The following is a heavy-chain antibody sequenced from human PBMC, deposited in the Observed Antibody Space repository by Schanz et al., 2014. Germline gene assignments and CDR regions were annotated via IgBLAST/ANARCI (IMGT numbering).Heavy chain of an antibody. CDR3: AKYRGYYRVSGSYRELEY. CDR1: GFTLSSYG. CDR2: INSDGTKR. D-gene: IGHD3-10*01. V-gene: IGHV3-30*18. J-gene: IGHJ4*02. Sequence: QVRLVESGGGVVQPGRSLRLSCAASGFTLSSYGMHWVRQAPGKGLEWVAFINSDGTKRFYADSVKGRFTISRDNSKNTLYLQMNSLRPEDTAVYYCAKYRGYYRVSGSYRELEYWGQGTLVTVSS.